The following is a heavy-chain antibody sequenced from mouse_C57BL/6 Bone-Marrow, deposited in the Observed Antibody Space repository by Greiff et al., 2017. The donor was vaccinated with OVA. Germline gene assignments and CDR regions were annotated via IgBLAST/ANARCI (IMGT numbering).Heavy chain of an antibody. Sequence: EVQLQESGPGLVKPSQSLSLTCSVSGYSITSGYYWNWIRQFPGNKLEWMGYISYDGSNNYNPSLKNRITITRDTSMNQFFLKLNSVTTEDTATYYCARGDYGSTFDYWGQGTTLTVSS. CDR1: GYSITSGYY. CDR2: ISYDGSN. D-gene: IGHD1-1*01. J-gene: IGHJ2*01. V-gene: IGHV3-6*01. CDR3: ARGDYGSTFDY.